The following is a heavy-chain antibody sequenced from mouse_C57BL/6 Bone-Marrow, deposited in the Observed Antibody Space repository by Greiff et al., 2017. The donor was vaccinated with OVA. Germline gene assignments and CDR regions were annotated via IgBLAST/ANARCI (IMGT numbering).Heavy chain of an antibody. CDR3: TPYDGYYERFAY. V-gene: IGHV1-5*01. CDR1: GYTFTSYW. Sequence: VQLQQSGTVLARPGASVKMSCKTSGYTFTSYWMHWVKQRPGQGLVWIGAIYPGNSDTSYNQKFKGKAKLTAVTSASTAYMELSSLTNEDSAVYYCTPYDGYYERFAYWGQGTLVTVSA. CDR2: IYPGNSDT. J-gene: IGHJ3*01. D-gene: IGHD2-3*01.